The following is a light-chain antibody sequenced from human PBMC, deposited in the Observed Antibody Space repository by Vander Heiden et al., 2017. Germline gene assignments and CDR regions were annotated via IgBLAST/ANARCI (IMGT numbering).Light chain of an antibody. Sequence: DIQMTQSPSTVSASVGDRVTITCRASQGISSWLAWYQQNPGKAPKLLIYTASSLQTGVPSRFSGSGSGTEFTLTISRLQPEDFATYCCQQDDIYPYTFGQGTKVEIK. V-gene: IGKV1-12*01. CDR1: QGISSW. CDR2: TAS. J-gene: IGKJ2*01. CDR3: QQDDIYPYT.